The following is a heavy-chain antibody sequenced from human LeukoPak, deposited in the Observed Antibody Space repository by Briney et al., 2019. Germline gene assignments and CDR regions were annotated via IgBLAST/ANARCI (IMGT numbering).Heavy chain of an antibody. CDR1: GFTFSSYS. J-gene: IGHJ4*02. Sequence: GGSLRLSCAASGFTFSSYSMNWVRQAPGKGLEWISYISSTGTTIKSADAVKGRFTISRDNAKNSLDLQMSSLRDEDTAVYYCARGGLQPNDLDYWGQGTLVTVSS. CDR2: ISSTGTTI. D-gene: IGHD1-1*01. V-gene: IGHV3-48*02. CDR3: ARGGLQPNDLDY.